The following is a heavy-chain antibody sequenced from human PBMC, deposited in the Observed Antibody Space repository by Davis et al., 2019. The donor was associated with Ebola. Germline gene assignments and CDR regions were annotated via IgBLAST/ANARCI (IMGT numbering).Heavy chain of an antibody. Sequence: PSETLSLTCNVSGGSLSNYFWNWIRQPPGKGLEWIGDISDRGATNYNPSPKSRVTLPIDTSQHHFSLKLKSVTAADTAVYYCERVVYGDAVHWGQGNLVTVSS. J-gene: IGHJ4*02. CDR2: ISDRGAT. CDR1: GGSLSNYF. D-gene: IGHD4/OR15-4a*01. CDR3: ERVVYGDAVH. V-gene: IGHV4-34*01.